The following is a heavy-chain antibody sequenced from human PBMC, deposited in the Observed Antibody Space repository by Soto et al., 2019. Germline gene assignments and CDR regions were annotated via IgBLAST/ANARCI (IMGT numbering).Heavy chain of an antibody. CDR3: ARSNAIAAAGPSFDY. CDR2: ISAYNGDT. CDR1: GYSFTSNG. Sequence: ASVKVSCKASGYSFTSNGISWVRQAPGQGLEWMGWISAYNGDTHYEQKLQGRVTMTRDTSTSTAYMELRGLTSDDTAVYYCARSNAIAAAGPSFDYWGQGALVTVSS. J-gene: IGHJ4*02. V-gene: IGHV1-18*01. D-gene: IGHD6-13*01.